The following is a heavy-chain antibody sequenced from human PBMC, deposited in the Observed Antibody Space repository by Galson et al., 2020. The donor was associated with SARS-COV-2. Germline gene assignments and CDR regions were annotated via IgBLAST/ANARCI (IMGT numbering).Heavy chain of an antibody. D-gene: IGHD5-18*01. CDR3: ARSRGNTYGPKGGYYFDY. J-gene: IGHJ4*02. CDR2: IYWDDDT. Sequence: SGPTLVKPTQTLTLTCTFSGFSLTTSGVGVGWIRQPPGKALEWLALIYWDDDTRYSPSLKSRLTITKDTSKNQVVLIVANLDPVDTGTYYCARSRGNTYGPKGGYYFDYWGQGTLVTVSS. CDR1: GFSLTTSGVG. V-gene: IGHV2-5*02.